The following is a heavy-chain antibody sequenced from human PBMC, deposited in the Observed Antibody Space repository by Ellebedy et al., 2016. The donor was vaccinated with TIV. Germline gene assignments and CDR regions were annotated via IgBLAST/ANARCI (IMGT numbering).Heavy chain of an antibody. J-gene: IGHJ2*01. Sequence: ASVKVSXKASGGSFSSFAISWVRQAPGQGLEWVGGTIPIFDTPNYAQSFQGRLTITADESTSTAYMELNSLTSDDTAIYYCAHDYGDLWGRGTLITVSS. CDR3: AHDYGDL. CDR1: GGSFSSFA. CDR2: TIPIFDTP. V-gene: IGHV1-69*13. D-gene: IGHD4-17*01.